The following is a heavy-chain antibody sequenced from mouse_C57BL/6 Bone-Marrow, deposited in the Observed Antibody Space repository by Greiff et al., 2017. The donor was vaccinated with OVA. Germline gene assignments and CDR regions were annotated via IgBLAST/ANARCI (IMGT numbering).Heavy chain of an antibody. CDR1: GYTFTDYY. CDR3: AGRGYYYGRSHWYIEV. D-gene: IGHD1-1*01. J-gene: IGHJ1*03. V-gene: IGHV1-76*01. Sequence: QVQLQQSGAELVRPGASVKLSCKASGYTFTDYYINWVKQRPGQGLEWIARIYPGSGNTYYNETFKGKATLSAEKSSSTAYLQLSSLTSEDSAVDFCAGRGYYYGRSHWYIEVWGTGTTVTVSS. CDR2: IYPGSGNT.